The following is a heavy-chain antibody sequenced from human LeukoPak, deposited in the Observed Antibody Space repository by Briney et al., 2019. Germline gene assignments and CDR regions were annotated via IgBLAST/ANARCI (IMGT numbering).Heavy chain of an antibody. CDR3: ARGSRGYGDYVYWFDP. D-gene: IGHD4-17*01. V-gene: IGHV4-59*01. CDR1: GGSISRYY. Sequence: PSETLSLTCTVSGGSISRYYWSWIRQPPGKGLEWIGYIYYSGSTNCIPSLKSRVTISVDTSKNQFSLKLSSVTAADTAVYYCARGSRGYGDYVYWFDPWGQGTLVTVSS. CDR2: IYYSGST. J-gene: IGHJ5*02.